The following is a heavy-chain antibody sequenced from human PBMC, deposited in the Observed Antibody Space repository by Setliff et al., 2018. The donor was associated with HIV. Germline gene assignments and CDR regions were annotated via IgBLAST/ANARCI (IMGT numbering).Heavy chain of an antibody. J-gene: IGHJ6*02. CDR2: IYFDTNNE. Sequence: PGGSLRLSCAASGFSVTSYVMHWVRQAPGKGLDWVGVIYFDTNNELHADSVKGRFIISRDNSKNTLYLQMNSLRAEDTAVYYCARDPGRYNGMDVWGQGTTVTVS. CDR1: GFSVTSYV. V-gene: IGHV3-30*14. CDR3: ARDPGRYNGMDV. D-gene: IGHD1-20*01.